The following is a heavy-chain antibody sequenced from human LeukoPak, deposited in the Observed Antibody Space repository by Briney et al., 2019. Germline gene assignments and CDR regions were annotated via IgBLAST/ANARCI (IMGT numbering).Heavy chain of an antibody. CDR2: IKSKVDGATV. V-gene: IGHV3-15*01. CDR1: GFTFSSAW. D-gene: IGHD2-2*01. J-gene: IGHJ4*02. Sequence: GGPLRLSCATSGFTFSSAWMNWVRQAPGKGLEWVGRIKSKVDGATVDYAAPAKGRSTISRDDSKNVLYLQMNSLKTEDTAVYYCAADVPEPTAPIDYWGQGTLVTVSS. CDR3: AADVPEPTAPIDY.